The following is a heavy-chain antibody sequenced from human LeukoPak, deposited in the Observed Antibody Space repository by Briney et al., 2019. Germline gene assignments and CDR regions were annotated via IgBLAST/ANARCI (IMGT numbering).Heavy chain of an antibody. CDR3: ARDCSSTSCSWGY. J-gene: IGHJ4*02. CDR1: GFTFSSYS. CDR2: ISSSSSYI. D-gene: IGHD2-2*01. V-gene: IGHV3-21*01. Sequence: GGSLRLSCAASGFTFSSYSMNWVRQAPGKGLEWVSSISSSSSYIYYADSVKGRFTISRDNAKNSLYLQMNSLRAEDTAVYYCARDCSSTSCSWGYWGQGTLVTVSS.